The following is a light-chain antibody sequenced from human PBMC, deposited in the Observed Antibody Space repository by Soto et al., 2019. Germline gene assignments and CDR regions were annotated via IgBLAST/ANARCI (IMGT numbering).Light chain of an antibody. J-gene: IGLJ1*01. CDR3: CSYAGTYTYV. V-gene: IGLV2-11*01. Sequence: QPVLTQPRSVSGSPGQSVTISCTGTSSDVGGYNYVSWYQQHPGTAPKLMIYDVSERPSGVPDRFSGSKSGNTASLTISGLQAEDEADYYCCSYAGTYTYVFGAGTKVTVL. CDR2: DVS. CDR1: SSDVGGYNY.